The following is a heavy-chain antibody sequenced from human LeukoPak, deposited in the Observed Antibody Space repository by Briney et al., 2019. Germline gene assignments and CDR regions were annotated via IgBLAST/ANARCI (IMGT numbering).Heavy chain of an antibody. CDR3: ARDCSSTSCYGFFDY. D-gene: IGHD2-2*01. CDR1: GGSFSGYY. J-gene: IGHJ4*02. CDR2: INHSGRT. V-gene: IGHV4-34*01. Sequence: TSETLSLTCAVYGGSFSGYYWSWIRQPPGKGLEWIGEINHSGRTNYNPSLKSRVTISVDTSKNQFSLKLSSVTAADTAVYYCARDCSSTSCYGFFDYWGQGTLVTVSS.